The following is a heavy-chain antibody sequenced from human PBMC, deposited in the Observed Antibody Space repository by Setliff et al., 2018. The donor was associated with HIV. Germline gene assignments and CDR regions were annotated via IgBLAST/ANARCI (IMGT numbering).Heavy chain of an antibody. D-gene: IGHD6-13*01. V-gene: IGHV1-18*01. CDR1: GYTFTNYG. CDR3: ARFSISWPYYFDY. J-gene: IGHJ4*02. Sequence: ASVKVSCKASGYTFTNYGITWVRQAPGQGLEWMGWITADNGNTNYAQRFKGRDTMTSDTSTSTAYMELRRLRSDDTAVYYCARFSISWPYYFDYWGQGMLVTVSS. CDR2: ITADNGNT.